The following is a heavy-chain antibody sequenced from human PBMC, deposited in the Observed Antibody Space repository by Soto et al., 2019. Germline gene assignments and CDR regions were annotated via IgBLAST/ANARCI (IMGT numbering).Heavy chain of an antibody. J-gene: IGHJ4*02. CDR2: FDPEVVEI. D-gene: IGHD3-3*02. Sequence: ASVKVSCKVSGYTLTELSMHWVRQAPGKGLEWMGGFDPEVVEIFYAQKSQGRVPMTENSSADPAYMELSSLSFEDTAVYYCATPIFGVVIPFDYGGQGTLVTVS. CDR1: GYTLTELS. CDR3: ATPIFGVVIPFDY. V-gene: IGHV1-24*01.